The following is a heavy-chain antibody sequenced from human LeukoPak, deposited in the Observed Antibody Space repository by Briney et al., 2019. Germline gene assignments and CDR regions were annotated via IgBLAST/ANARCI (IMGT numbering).Heavy chain of an antibody. D-gene: IGHD2-8*01. Sequence: ASVKVSCKASGYTFTSYGISWVRQAPGQGLEWMGWINPNSGGTNYAQKFQGRVTIIADKSTSTAYMELSSLRSEDTAVYYCARRYCTNGVCYHDRGAFDIWGQGTMVIVSS. V-gene: IGHV1-18*01. J-gene: IGHJ3*02. CDR3: ARRYCTNGVCYHDRGAFDI. CDR1: GYTFTSYG. CDR2: INPNSGGT.